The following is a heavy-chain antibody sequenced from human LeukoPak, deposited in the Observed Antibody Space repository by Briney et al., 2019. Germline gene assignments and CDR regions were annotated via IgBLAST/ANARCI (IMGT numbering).Heavy chain of an antibody. Sequence: ASVKVSCKASGYTFTSYILNWVRQAPGQGLECMGWINTNTGNPTYAQGFTGRFVFSLDTSVSTAYLQISSLKAEDTALYYCARASTPKVGATIYYFDYWGQGALVTVSS. CDR1: GYTFTSYI. D-gene: IGHD1-26*01. CDR3: ARASTPKVGATIYYFDY. J-gene: IGHJ4*02. CDR2: INTNTGNP. V-gene: IGHV7-4-1*02.